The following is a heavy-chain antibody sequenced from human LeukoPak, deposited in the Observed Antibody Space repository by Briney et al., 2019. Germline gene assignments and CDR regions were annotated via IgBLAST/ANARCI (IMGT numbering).Heavy chain of an antibody. V-gene: IGHV4-30-2*01. J-gene: IGHJ4*02. Sequence: SQTLSLTCAVSGGSISSGGYSWTWIRQPPGKGLEWIGYIYHSGSTYYNPSLKSRVTISVDRSKNQFSLKLSSVTAADTAVYYCAQIRPSTYYDSSGSFDYWGQGTLVTVSS. CDR2: IYHSGST. CDR1: GGSISSGGYS. CDR3: AQIRPSTYYDSSGSFDY. D-gene: IGHD3-22*01.